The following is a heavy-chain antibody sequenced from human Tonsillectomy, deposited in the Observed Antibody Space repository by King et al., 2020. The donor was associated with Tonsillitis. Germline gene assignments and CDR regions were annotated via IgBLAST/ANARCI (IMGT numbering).Heavy chain of an antibody. Sequence: QLQESGPGLVKPSETLSLTCTVSGGSISSYYWSWIRQPPGKGLEWIGYIYYSGSTNYNPSLKSRVTISVDTSKNQFSLKLSSVTAADTAVYYCAGHAEYCSGGSCSYDAFDIWGQGTMVTVSS. CDR2: IYYSGST. CDR3: AGHAEYCSGGSCSYDAFDI. J-gene: IGHJ3*02. CDR1: GGSISSYY. V-gene: IGHV4-59*08. D-gene: IGHD2-15*01.